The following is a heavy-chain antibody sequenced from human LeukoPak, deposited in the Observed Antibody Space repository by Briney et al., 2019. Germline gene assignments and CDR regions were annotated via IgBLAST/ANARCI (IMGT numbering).Heavy chain of an antibody. J-gene: IGHJ4*02. D-gene: IGHD4-11*01. Sequence: GGSLRLSCAAPGFTFSDYAMSWVRQAPGKGLEWVSGLTGSGSTTYYADSVKGRFTISRDNSKNTLFLQMNSLRAEDTAIYYCARHDYSNYPYYFDYWGQGTLVSVSS. CDR3: ARHDYSNYPYYFDY. CDR2: LTGSGSTT. CDR1: GFTFSDYA. V-gene: IGHV3-23*01.